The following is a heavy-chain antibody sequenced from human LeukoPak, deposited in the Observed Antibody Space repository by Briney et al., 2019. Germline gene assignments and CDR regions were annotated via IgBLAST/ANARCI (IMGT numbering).Heavy chain of an antibody. D-gene: IGHD6-13*01. V-gene: IGHV3-66*02. J-gene: IGHJ6*03. CDR3: ARVGSSSLDYYYYYMDV. CDR1: GFTFSSYS. CDR2: IYSGGST. Sequence: GGSLRLSCAASGFTFSSYSMNWVRQAPGRGLEWVSVIYSGGSTYYADSVKGRFTISRDNSKNTLYLQMNSLRAEDTAVYYCARVGSSSLDYYYYYMDVWGKGTTVTVSS.